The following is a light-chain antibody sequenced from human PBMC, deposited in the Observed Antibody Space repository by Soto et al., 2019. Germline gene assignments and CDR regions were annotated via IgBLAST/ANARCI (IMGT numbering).Light chain of an antibody. CDR3: QQRSNWPQVT. CDR1: QSVGSY. CDR2: DAS. Sequence: IVMTQSPVTLSVSPGDRATLSCRASQSVGSYLAWYQQKPGQAPRLLIYDASNRATGIPARFSGSGSGTDFTLTISSLEPEDFAVYYCQQRSNWPQVTFGQGTRLEI. J-gene: IGKJ5*01. V-gene: IGKV3-11*01.